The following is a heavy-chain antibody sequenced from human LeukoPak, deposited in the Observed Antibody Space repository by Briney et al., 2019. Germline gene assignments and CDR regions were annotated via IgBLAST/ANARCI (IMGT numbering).Heavy chain of an antibody. Sequence: SETLSLTCSVSGGSITSYYCSWIRQSPGKGLEWIGCIYSSGSTNYNPSLNSRVTISVDTSKNQCSLKLTSVTAADTAVYYCARGPWITGDFSFDYLGQGTLVTVSS. V-gene: IGHV4-59*01. CDR2: IYSSGST. CDR1: GGSITSYY. CDR3: ARGPWITGDFSFDY. D-gene: IGHD2-21*02. J-gene: IGHJ4*02.